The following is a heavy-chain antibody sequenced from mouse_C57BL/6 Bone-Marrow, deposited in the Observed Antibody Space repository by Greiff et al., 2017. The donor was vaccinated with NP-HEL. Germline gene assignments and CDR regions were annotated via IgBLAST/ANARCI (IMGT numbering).Heavy chain of an antibody. D-gene: IGHD2-1*01. CDR1: EYEFPSHD. V-gene: IGHV5-2*01. CDR2: INSDGGST. Sequence: EVQGVESGGGLVQPGESLKLSCESNEYEFPSHDMSWVRKTPEKRLELVAAINSDGGSTYYPDTMERRFIISRDNTKKTLYLQMSSLRSEDTALYYCARSIYYGNYVDAMDYWGQGTSVTVSS. CDR3: ARSIYYGNYVDAMDY. J-gene: IGHJ4*01.